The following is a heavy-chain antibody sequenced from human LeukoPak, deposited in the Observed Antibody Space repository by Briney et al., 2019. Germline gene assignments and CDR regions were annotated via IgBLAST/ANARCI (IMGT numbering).Heavy chain of an antibody. Sequence: GGSLRLPCAASGFTFTSYWMSWVRQAPGKGLEWVANIKQDGSAKYYVDSVKGRFTISRDNSKNTLYLQMDSLRSEDTAVYYCARDFFPIVDSTWYEIGYWGQGTLVAVSS. V-gene: IGHV3-7*01. CDR3: ARDFFPIVDSTWYEIGY. CDR1: GFTFTSYW. D-gene: IGHD6-13*01. J-gene: IGHJ4*02. CDR2: IKQDGSAK.